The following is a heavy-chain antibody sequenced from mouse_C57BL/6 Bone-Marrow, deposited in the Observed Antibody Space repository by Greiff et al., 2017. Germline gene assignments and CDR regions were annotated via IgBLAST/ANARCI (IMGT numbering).Heavy chain of an antibody. V-gene: IGHV2-9*02. CDR1: GFSLTSYG. J-gene: IGHJ4*01. CDR3: ARGRGNHYAMDY. CDR2: IWAGGST. Sequence: VQLVESGPGLVAPSQSLSITCTVSGFSLTSYGVHWVRQPPGKGLEWLGVIWAGGSTNYNSARMSRMCISKDNSKSQVFLKMNSLQTDDTAMYYCARGRGNHYAMDYWGQGTSVTVSS. D-gene: IGHD2-1*01.